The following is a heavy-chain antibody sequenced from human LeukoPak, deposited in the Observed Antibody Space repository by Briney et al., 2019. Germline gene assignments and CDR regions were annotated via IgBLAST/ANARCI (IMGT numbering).Heavy chain of an antibody. J-gene: IGHJ4*02. CDR1: GGSIISYY. CDR2: IYYSGST. V-gene: IGHV4-59*01. Sequence: SETLSLTCTVSGGSIISYYWSWIRQPPGKGLEWIGYIYYSGSTNYNPSLKSRVTISVDTSKNQFSPKLSSVTAADTAVYYCAREADYYGSGTFDYWGQGTLVTVSS. D-gene: IGHD3-10*01. CDR3: AREADYYGSGTFDY.